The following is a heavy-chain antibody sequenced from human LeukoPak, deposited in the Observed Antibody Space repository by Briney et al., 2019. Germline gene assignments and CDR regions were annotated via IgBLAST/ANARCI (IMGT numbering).Heavy chain of an antibody. CDR2: INAGNGNT. D-gene: IGHD5-12*01. CDR1: GYTFTSYA. CDR3: ARAAVYRGKEYYYYYMDV. J-gene: IGHJ6*03. V-gene: IGHV1-3*03. Sequence: ASVKVSCKASGYTFTSYAMHWVRQAPGQRLEWMGWINAGNGNTKYSQEFQGRVTITRDTSASTAYMELSSLRSEDMAVYYCARAAVYRGKEYYYYYMDVWGKGTTVTISS.